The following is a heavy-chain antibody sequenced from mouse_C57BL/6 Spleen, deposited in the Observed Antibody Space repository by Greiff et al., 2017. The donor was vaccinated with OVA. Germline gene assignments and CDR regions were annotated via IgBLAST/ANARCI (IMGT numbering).Heavy chain of an antibody. CDR1: GYTFTSYW. Sequence: VQLQQPGAELVRPGSSVKLSCKASGYTFTSYWLHWVKQRPIQGLEWIGNIDPSDSETHYNQKFKDKATLTVDKSSSTAYMQLSSLTSEDSAVYYCARYSNYVDYWGQGTTLTVSS. V-gene: IGHV1-52*01. CDR2: IDPSDSET. D-gene: IGHD2-5*01. J-gene: IGHJ2*01. CDR3: ARYSNYVDY.